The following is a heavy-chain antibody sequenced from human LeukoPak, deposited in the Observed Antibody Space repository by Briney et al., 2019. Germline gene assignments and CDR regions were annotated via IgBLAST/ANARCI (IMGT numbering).Heavy chain of an antibody. Sequence: PSETLSLTCAVYGGSFSGYYWSWIRQPPGKGLEWIGEINHSGSTNHNPSLKSRVTISVDTSKNQFSLKLSSVTAADTAVYYCARLLGYCSGGSCYSLDYWGQGTLVTVSS. CDR3: ARLLGYCSGGSCYSLDY. J-gene: IGHJ4*02. D-gene: IGHD2-15*01. V-gene: IGHV4-34*01. CDR2: INHSGST. CDR1: GGSFSGYY.